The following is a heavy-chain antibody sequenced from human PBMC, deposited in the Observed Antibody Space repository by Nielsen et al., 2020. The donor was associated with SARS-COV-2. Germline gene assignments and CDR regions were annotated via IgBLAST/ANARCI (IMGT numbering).Heavy chain of an antibody. CDR1: GGSISSYY. J-gene: IGHJ4*02. CDR2: IYDSGST. D-gene: IGHD4-17*01. V-gene: IGHV4-59*08. Sequence: SETLSLTCAVSGGSISSYYWSWIRQPPGKGLEFIGYIYDSGSTNYNPSLKSRVAISRDTSKNQFSLKLSSVTAADTAVYYCARVQYMATVTTYFDYWGQGTLVTVSS. CDR3: ARVQYMATVTTYFDY.